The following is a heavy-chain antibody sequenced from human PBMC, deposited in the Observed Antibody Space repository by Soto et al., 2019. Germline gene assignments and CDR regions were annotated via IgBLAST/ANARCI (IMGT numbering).Heavy chain of an antibody. Sequence: GSLRLSCAASGFTFSDYAMNWVRQAPGKGLEWVSSIRTRSTYIYYADSVKGRFTISRDNAMNSLYLQMNSLRAEDTAIYYCARDGKGAMSWFDPWGQGTPVTVSP. CDR1: GFTFSDYA. CDR3: ARDGKGAMSWFDP. J-gene: IGHJ5*02. D-gene: IGHD1-26*01. CDR2: IRTRSTYI. V-gene: IGHV3-21*01.